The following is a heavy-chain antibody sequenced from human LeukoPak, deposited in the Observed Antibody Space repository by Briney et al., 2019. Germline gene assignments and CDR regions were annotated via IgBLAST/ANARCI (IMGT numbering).Heavy chain of an antibody. CDR1: GFTFRNYA. V-gene: IGHV3-23*01. CDR2: ISGSGGDT. D-gene: IGHD6-19*01. J-gene: IGHJ4*02. Sequence: GGSLRLSCAASGFTFRNYAIYWVRQAPGKGLEWVSGISGSGGDTYFADSVKGRFTISRDHSKNTVFLQMDSLRAEDTAVYYCAKTIAGNSSGRYPGWPVDYWGQGTLVTVSS. CDR3: AKTIAGNSSGRYPGWPVDY.